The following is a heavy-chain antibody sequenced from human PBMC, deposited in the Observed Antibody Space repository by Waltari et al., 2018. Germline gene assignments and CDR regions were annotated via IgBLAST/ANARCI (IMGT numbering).Heavy chain of an antibody. J-gene: IGHJ4*02. V-gene: IGHV3-9*01. CDR3: AKAAVAGTGGYFDY. CDR2: ISWNSGGT. CDR1: GFTFDDYA. D-gene: IGHD6-19*01. Sequence: EVQLVESGGGLVQPGRSLRLSCAASGFTFDDYAMHWVRQAPGKGLEWVSYISWNSGGTGYADSVKGRFTISRDNAKKSLYLQMNSLRPEDTAFYYCAKAAVAGTGGYFDYWGQGTLVTVSS.